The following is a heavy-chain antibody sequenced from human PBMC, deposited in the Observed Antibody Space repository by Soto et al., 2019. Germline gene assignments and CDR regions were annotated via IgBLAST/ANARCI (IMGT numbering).Heavy chain of an antibody. CDR1: GFSLSTSGMC. CDR3: ARISYYYDSSGLGAFDI. D-gene: IGHD3-22*01. J-gene: IGHJ3*02. Sequence: SGPTLVNPTQTLTLTCTFSGFSLSTSGMCVSWIRQPPGKALEWLALIDWDDDKYYSTSLKTRLTISKDTSKNQVVLTMTNMDPVDTATYYCARISYYYDSSGLGAFDIWGQGTMVPVSS. V-gene: IGHV2-70*01. CDR2: IDWDDDK.